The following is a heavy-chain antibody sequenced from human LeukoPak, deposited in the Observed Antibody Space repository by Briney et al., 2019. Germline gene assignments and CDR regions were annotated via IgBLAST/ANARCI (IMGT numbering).Heavy chain of an antibody. CDR2: IYTSGST. CDR1: GGSISSGSYF. J-gene: IGHJ4*02. CDR3: ARRGINSAMVN. D-gene: IGHD5-18*01. V-gene: IGHV4-61*02. Sequence: PSQTLSLTCTVSGGSISSGSYFWSWIRQPAGKGLEWIGRIYTSGSTNYNPSLKSRVTISVDTSKNQFSLKLSSVTAADTAVYYCARRGINSAMVNWGQGTLVTVSS.